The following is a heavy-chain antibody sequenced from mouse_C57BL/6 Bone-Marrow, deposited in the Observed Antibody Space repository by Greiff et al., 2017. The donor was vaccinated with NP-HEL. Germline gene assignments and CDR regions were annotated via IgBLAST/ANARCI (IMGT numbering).Heavy chain of an antibody. V-gene: IGHV6-6*01. J-gene: IGHJ1*03. CDR3: TRPHYYYGSSYVDWYFDV. D-gene: IGHD1-1*01. Sequence: EVKLEESGGGLVQPGGSMKLSCAASGFTFSDAWMDWVRQSPEKGLEWVAEIRNKANNHATYYAESVKGRFTISRDDSKSSVYLQMNSLRAEDTGIYYCTRPHYYYGSSYVDWYFDVWGTGTTVTVAS. CDR1: GFTFSDAW. CDR2: IRNKANNHAT.